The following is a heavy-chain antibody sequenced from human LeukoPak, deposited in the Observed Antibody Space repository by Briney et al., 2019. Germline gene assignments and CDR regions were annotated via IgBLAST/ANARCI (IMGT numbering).Heavy chain of an antibody. CDR3: ARETRRTGTTNVYAFDI. J-gene: IGHJ3*02. V-gene: IGHV6-1*01. CDR1: GDSVSSNSAA. CDR2: TYYRSKWYN. Sequence: SQTLSLTCAISGDSVSSNSAAWNWIRQSPSRGLEWLGRTYYRSKWYNDYAVSVKSRITINPDTSKNQFSLQLNSVTPEDTAVYYCARETRRTGTTNVYAFDIWGQGTMVTVSS. D-gene: IGHD1-7*01.